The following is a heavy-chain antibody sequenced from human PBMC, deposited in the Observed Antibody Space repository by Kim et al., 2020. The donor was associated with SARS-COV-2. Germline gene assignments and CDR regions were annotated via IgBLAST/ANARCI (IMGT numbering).Heavy chain of an antibody. J-gene: IGHJ3*02. Sequence: SETLSLTCTVSGGSISSSSYYWDWIRQPPGKGLEWIGSIYYSGSTYYNPSLKSRVTISVDTSKNQFSLKLSSVTAADTAVYYCARYYDSSGYYYGGFHAFDIWGQGTMVTVSS. CDR1: GGSISSSSYY. V-gene: IGHV4-39*01. CDR2: IYYSGST. D-gene: IGHD3-22*01. CDR3: ARYYDSSGYYYGGFHAFDI.